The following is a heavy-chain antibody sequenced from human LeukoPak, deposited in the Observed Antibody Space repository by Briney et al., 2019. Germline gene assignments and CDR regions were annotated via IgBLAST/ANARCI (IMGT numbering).Heavy chain of an antibody. V-gene: IGHV4-59*08. CDR2: IYYSGST. D-gene: IGHD5-12*01. CDR1: GGSISSYY. Sequence: SETLSLTCTVSGGSISSYYWSWIRQPPGKGLEWIGYIYYSGSTNYNPSLKSRVTMSVDASKNQFSLKLSTVAAADTAVYYCARRLGGYNYWGQGTLVTVSS. CDR3: ARRLGGYNY. J-gene: IGHJ4*02.